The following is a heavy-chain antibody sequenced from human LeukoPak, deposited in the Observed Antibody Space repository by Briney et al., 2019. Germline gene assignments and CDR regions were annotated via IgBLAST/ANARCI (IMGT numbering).Heavy chain of an antibody. CDR2: IHYTGRT. Sequence: SETLSLTCTVSGGSISSSSYYWGWIRQPPGKGLEWIGYIHYTGRTNYNPSLKSRVSISVDTSKNQFSLRLSSVTAADTAVYYCAKGPDYDYVWGSYRLDYWGQGTLVTVSS. D-gene: IGHD3-16*02. V-gene: IGHV4-61*05. CDR1: GGSISSSSYY. J-gene: IGHJ4*02. CDR3: AKGPDYDYVWGSYRLDY.